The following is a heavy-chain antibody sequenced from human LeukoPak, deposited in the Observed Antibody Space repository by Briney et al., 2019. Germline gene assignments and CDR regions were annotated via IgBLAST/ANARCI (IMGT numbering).Heavy chain of an antibody. CDR1: GFTFSSYA. D-gene: IGHD3-22*01. J-gene: IGHJ4*02. CDR2: ISGSGGST. CDR3: AKAGYYDSSGYFDY. Sequence: GGSLRLSCAASGFTFSSYAMSWVRQAPGKGLEWVSAISGSGGSTYYANSVKGRFTISRDNSKNTLYLQMNSLRAEDTAVYYCAKAGYYDSSGYFDYWGQGTLVTVSS. V-gene: IGHV3-23*01.